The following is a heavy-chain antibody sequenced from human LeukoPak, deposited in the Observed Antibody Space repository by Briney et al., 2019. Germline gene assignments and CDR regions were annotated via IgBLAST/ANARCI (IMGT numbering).Heavy chain of an antibody. D-gene: IGHD1-26*01. CDR3: ARNIVGPRQVDY. CDR1: GGSISSYY. V-gene: IGHV4-59*01. CDR2: IYHSGTT. J-gene: IGHJ4*02. Sequence: SETLSLTYTVSGGSISSYYWSWIRQPPEKGLEWIGYIYHSGTTNYNPSLKSRVTISVDTSKSQFSLKLSSVTAADTAIYYCARNIVGPRQVDYWGQGTLVTVSS.